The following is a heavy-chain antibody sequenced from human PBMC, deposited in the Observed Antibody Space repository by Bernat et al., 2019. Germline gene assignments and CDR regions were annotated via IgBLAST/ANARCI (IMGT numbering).Heavy chain of an antibody. CDR2: IYYSGST. V-gene: IGHV4-39*01. J-gene: IGHJ3*02. CDR1: GGSISTGSYY. D-gene: IGHD6-6*01. CDR3: ARLGSSSDAFDI. Sequence: QLQLQESGPGLVKPSETLSLTCTVSGGSISTGSYYWGWIRQPPGKGLEWIGSIYYSGSTYYNPSLKSRVTISVDTSKKQFSLNLNSVTAADTAVYYCARLGSSSDAFDIGGQGTMVPVSS.